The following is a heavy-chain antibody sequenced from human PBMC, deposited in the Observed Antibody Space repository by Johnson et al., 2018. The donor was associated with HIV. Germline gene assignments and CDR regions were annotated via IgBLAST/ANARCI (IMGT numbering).Heavy chain of an antibody. D-gene: IGHD5-12*01. CDR3: ARVGVSGYDLAAFDI. CDR1: GFTFRTYA. V-gene: IGHV3-30-3*01. CDR2: LSYDGSKE. J-gene: IGHJ3*02. Sequence: QVQLVESGGGVVQPGRSLRLSCAVSGFTFRTYAMHWVRQAPGKGLEWVAVLSYDGSKEYYVDSVKGRFNLSRDSSKNTLYRQMNSLRAEDTAVYYCARVGVSGYDLAAFDIWGQGTMVTVSS.